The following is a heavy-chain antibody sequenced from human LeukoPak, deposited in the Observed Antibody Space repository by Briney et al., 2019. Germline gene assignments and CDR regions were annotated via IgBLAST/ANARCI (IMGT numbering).Heavy chain of an antibody. V-gene: IGHV3-9*01. CDR2: ISWNSGSI. J-gene: IGHJ4*02. Sequence: GRSLRLSCAASGFTFDDYAMHWVRQVPGKGLEWVSGISWNSGSIGYADSVKGRFTISRDNAKNSLYLQMNSLSADDTALYYCTKSGSSGWYDYFDCWGRGTQVTVSS. CDR1: GFTFDDYA. D-gene: IGHD6-19*01. CDR3: TKSGSSGWYDYFDC.